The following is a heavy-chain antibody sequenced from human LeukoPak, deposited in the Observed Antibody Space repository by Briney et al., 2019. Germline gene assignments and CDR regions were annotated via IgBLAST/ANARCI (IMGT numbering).Heavy chain of an antibody. D-gene: IGHD3-10*01. CDR3: SRGDGLFDY. V-gene: IGHV4-59*01. J-gene: IGHJ4*02. Sequence: SETLSLTCTVSGGSISSYYWSWIRQPPGKGLEWIGYIYYSGSTKYNPSLKSRVTISVDTSKSQFSLRLSSVTAADTAVYYCSRGDGLFDYWGQGTLVTVSS. CDR1: GGSISSYY. CDR2: IYYSGST.